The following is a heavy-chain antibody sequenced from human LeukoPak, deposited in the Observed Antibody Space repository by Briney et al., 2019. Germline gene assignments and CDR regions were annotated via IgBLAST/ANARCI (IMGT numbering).Heavy chain of an antibody. CDR1: GYTFTSYG. Sequence: ASVKVSCKASGYTFTSYGISWVRQAPGQGLEWVGWISAYNGNSNYAQKFQGRVTMTTDTSTSTAYMELSSLRSEDTAVYYCAASGWYRGRWFDPWGQGTLVTVSS. V-gene: IGHV1-18*01. J-gene: IGHJ5*02. D-gene: IGHD6-19*01. CDR2: ISAYNGNS. CDR3: AASGWYRGRWFDP.